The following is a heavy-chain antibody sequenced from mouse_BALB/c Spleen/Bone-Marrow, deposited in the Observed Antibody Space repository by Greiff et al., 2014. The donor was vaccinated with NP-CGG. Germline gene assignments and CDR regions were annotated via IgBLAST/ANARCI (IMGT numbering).Heavy chain of an antibody. CDR3: ARALGDGYYYAMGY. J-gene: IGHJ4*01. V-gene: IGHV1-69*02. CDR2: IDPSDSET. Sequence: QVQLQQPGAELVKPGAPVKLSCKASGYTFTSYWMNWVKQRPGRGLEWIGRIDPSDSETHYNQKFKDKATLTVDKSSSTAYIQLSSLTSEDSAVYYCARALGDGYYYAMGYWGQGTSVTVSS. D-gene: IGHD2-3*01. CDR1: GYTFTSYW.